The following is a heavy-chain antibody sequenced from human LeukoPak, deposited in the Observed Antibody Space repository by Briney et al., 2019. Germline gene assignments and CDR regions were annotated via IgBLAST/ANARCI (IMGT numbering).Heavy chain of an antibody. CDR1: GFTFNTFN. D-gene: IGHD3-9*01. V-gene: IGHV3-21*01. Sequence: PGGSLRLSCAASGFTFNTFNMNWVRQAPGKGLEWVSSITSGGDYIYYADSVKGRFTASRDNAKNSLSLQLNSLRVEDTAVYYCARGHYDVLAASYKWTPDYWGQGTLVTVSS. J-gene: IGHJ4*02. CDR3: ARGHYDVLAASYKWTPDY. CDR2: ITSGGDYI.